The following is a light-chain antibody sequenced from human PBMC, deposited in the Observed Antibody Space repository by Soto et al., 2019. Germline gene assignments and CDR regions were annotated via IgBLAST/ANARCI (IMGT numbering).Light chain of an antibody. CDR1: QSVSSY. CDR3: QKYNNSPRIT. V-gene: IGKV3D-15*01. CDR2: GAS. J-gene: IGKJ5*01. Sequence: IVLTQSPATLSVSPGERATLSCRASQSVSSYLAWYQQTPGQAPRPLIYGASSRATAVPARLSGSGSETEFTLTLSRLKSEDLDAYYCQKYNNSPRITLGHGTQLDTK.